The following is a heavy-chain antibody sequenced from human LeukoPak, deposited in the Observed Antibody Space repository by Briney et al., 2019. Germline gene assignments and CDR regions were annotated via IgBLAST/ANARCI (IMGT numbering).Heavy chain of an antibody. CDR3: TASLLGYGMDV. V-gene: IGHV4-4*02. Sequence: SETLSLTCAVSGGSISSSNWWSWVRQPPGKGLEWIGEIYHSGSTNYNPSLKSRVTISVDKSKNQFSLKLSSVTAADTAVYYRTASLLGYGMDVWGQGTTVTVSS. CDR2: IYHSGST. J-gene: IGHJ6*02. D-gene: IGHD3-16*01. CDR1: GGSISSSNW.